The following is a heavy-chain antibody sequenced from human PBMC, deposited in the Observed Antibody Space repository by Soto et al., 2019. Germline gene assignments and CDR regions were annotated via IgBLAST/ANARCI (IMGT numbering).Heavy chain of an antibody. CDR2: ISYDGSNK. CDR1: GFTFSSYA. D-gene: IGHD6-13*01. Sequence: PGGSLRLSCAASGFTFSSYAMHWVRQAPGKGLEWVAVISYDGSNKYYADSVKGRFTISRDNSKNTLYLQMNSLRAEDTAVYYCARSDSSSWSKGIDYWGQGTLVTVSS. J-gene: IGHJ4*02. CDR3: ARSDSSSWSKGIDY. V-gene: IGHV3-30-3*01.